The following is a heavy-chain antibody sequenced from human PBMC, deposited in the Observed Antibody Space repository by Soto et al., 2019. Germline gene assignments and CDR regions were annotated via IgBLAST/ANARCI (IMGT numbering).Heavy chain of an antibody. CDR2: ISSNGGST. Sequence: EVQLVESGGGLVQPGGSLRLSCAASGFTFSRNAMHWVRQAPGKGLEYVSAISSNGGSTYYGNSVKGRFTISRDNSKNTRYLQMGSLRAEDMAVYYCARGGSDYYLDYWGQGTLVTVSS. CDR1: GFTFSRNA. V-gene: IGHV3-64*01. CDR3: ARGGSDYYLDY. J-gene: IGHJ4*02. D-gene: IGHD2-21*02.